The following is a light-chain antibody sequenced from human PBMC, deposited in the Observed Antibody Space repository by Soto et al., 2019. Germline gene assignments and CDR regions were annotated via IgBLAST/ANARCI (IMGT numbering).Light chain of an antibody. CDR3: QQYNSYSFT. V-gene: IGKV1-5*01. CDR2: DAS. CDR1: QSISSW. Sequence: DIQMTQSPSTLSASVGDRVTITCRASQSISSWLAWYQQKPGKAPKLLIYDASSLESGVPSRFSGSGSGTEFTLTISSLQPEDFATYYCQQYNSYSFTFGPGTKVDIK. J-gene: IGKJ3*01.